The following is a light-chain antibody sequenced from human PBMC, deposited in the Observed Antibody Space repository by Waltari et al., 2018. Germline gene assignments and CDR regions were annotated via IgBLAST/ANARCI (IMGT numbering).Light chain of an antibody. Sequence: EIVMTQSPDSLAVPLGERATINCKASESVIYSSNNKNYLAWYQHKPGHPPKLLIYWASTRESGVLDRFSGSGSGTDFTLTINSLQAEDVAVYYCQQYFDNPLTFGGGTKVEIK. V-gene: IGKV4-1*01. CDR3: QQYFDNPLT. J-gene: IGKJ4*01. CDR1: ESVIYSSNNKNY. CDR2: WAS.